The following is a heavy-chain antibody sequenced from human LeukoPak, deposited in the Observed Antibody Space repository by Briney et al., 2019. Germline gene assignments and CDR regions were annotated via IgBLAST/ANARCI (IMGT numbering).Heavy chain of an antibody. CDR2: INTNTENP. Sequence: ASVKVSCKASGYSFTTYPMHWVRQAPGQGLEWMGWINTNTENPTYAHGFMGRFVFTSDTSVTTAYLQISRLRAEDDAVYDCSRGGNYGYNDYWGQETLVTVSS. D-gene: IGHD5-18*01. CDR3: SRGGNYGYNDY. CDR1: GYSFTTYP. V-gene: IGHV7-4-1*02. J-gene: IGHJ4*02.